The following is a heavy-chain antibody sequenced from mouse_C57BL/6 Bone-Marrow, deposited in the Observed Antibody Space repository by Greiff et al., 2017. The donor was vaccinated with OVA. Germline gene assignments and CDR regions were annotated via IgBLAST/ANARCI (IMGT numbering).Heavy chain of an antibody. CDR3: ARQVFYYAMDY. J-gene: IGHJ4*01. V-gene: IGHV1-80*01. Sequence: VHLVESGAELVKPGASVKISCKASGYAFSSYWMNWVKQRPGKGLEWIGQIYPGDGDTNYNGKFKGKATLTADKSSSTAYMQRSSLTSEDSAVYFCARQVFYYAMDYWGQGTSVTVSS. CDR2: IYPGDGDT. CDR1: GYAFSSYW.